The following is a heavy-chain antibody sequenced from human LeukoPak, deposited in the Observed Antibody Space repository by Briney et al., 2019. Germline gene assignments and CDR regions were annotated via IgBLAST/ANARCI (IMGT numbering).Heavy chain of an antibody. CDR1: GFTFSTYT. J-gene: IGHJ3*02. V-gene: IGHV3-21*01. Sequence: PGGPLRLSCAASGFTFSTYTINWVRQAPGKGLEWVSSISSNGYYIYYAGSVRGRFTISRDNAKNSLYLQMNSLRAEDTALYYCAREGLRTERSDTDAFDIWAKGQWSPSLQ. D-gene: IGHD3-3*01. CDR3: AREGLRTERSDTDAFDI. CDR2: ISSNGYYI.